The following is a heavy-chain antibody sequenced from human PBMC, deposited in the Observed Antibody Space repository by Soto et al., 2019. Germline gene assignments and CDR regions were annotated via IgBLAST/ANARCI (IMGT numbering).Heavy chain of an antibody. CDR1: GFTFSNYN. Sequence: EVQLVESGGGLVKPGGSLRLSCAVSGFTFSNYNMNWVRQAPGKGLEWVSSIGRSGGYIYYADSVKGRFTISRDNGKNSLFLQMNSLRAEDTAGYYCARGDDGGTSHWYLDLWGRGTLVTVSS. CDR3: ARGDDGGTSHWYLDL. V-gene: IGHV3-21*01. D-gene: IGHD4-17*01. CDR2: IGRSGGYI. J-gene: IGHJ2*01.